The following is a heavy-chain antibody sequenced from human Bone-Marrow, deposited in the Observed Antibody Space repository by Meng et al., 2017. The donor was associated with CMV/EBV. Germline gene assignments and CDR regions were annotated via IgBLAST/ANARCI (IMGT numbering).Heavy chain of an antibody. D-gene: IGHD6-6*01. CDR3: ARAPYSSSSGGEYGMDV. CDR2: INPSGGST. Sequence: ASVKVSCKASGYTFTNYYMHWVRQAPGQGLEWMGIINPSGGSTSYAQKFQGRVTMTRDTSTSTVYMELSSLRFEDTAVYYCARAPYSSSSGGEYGMDVWGQGTTVTVSS. V-gene: IGHV1-46*01. J-gene: IGHJ6*02. CDR1: GYTFTNYY.